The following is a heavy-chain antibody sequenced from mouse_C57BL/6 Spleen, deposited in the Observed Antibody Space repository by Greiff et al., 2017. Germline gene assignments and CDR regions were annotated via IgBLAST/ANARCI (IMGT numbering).Heavy chain of an antibody. D-gene: IGHD1-1*01. V-gene: IGHV1-62-2*01. J-gene: IGHJ2*01. CDR3: AGHSYGSSGYFGY. CDR2: FYPGSGSI. Sequence: QVQLQQPGAELVNPGASVTLSCKASGYTFTEYTIHWVKQRSGQGLEWIGWFYPGSGSIKYNEKFKDKATLTAYKSSSTVYMELSRSTSEEAAVCVSAGHSYGSSGYFGYWGQGTTLTGST. CDR1: GYTFTEYT.